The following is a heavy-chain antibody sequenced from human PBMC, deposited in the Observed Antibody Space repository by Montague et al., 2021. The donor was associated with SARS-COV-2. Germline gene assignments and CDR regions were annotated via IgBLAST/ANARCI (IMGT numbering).Heavy chain of an antibody. J-gene: IGHJ4*02. CDR1: GFSLSTSRMC. Sequence: PALVKPTQTLTLTCTFYGFSLSTSRMCVSWIRQPPGKALEWLTLIDWDDDKYYSTSLKTRLTISKDTSKNQVVLTMTNMDPVDTATYYCARSYGTTVVTRDFDYWGQGTLVTVSS. CDR2: IDWDDDK. V-gene: IGHV2-70*01. CDR3: ARSYGTTVVTRDFDY. D-gene: IGHD4-23*01.